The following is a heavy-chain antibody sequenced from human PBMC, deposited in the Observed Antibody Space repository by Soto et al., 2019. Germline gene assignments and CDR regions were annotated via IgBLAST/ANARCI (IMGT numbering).Heavy chain of an antibody. J-gene: IGHJ5*02. CDR1: GYTFSSYA. CDR3: AREGALRGPNWFDP. CDR2: INTGNART. Sequence: QVQLVQSGAEVKKPGASVKLSCKATGYTFSSYALHWLRQAPGQRLEWMGWINTGNARTQYSQKLQGRITITRDTSASTAYMELGSLTSEDTAVYYCAREGALRGPNWFDPWGLGTLVTVSS. V-gene: IGHV1-3*04.